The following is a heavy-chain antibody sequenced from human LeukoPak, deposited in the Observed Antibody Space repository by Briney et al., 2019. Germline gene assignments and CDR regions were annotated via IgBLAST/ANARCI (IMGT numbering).Heavy chain of an antibody. V-gene: IGHV2-70*11. J-gene: IGHJ4*02. CDR3: ARTTSSTSFNFDY. Sequence: FGPALVKPTETLTLTCTFSGFSLSTSGVCVSWIRQPPGKALEWLARIDWDNDKYYSTSLKTRRTISKDTSKNQVVLTMTNMDPVDTATYYCARTTSSTSFNFDYWGQGTLVTVSS. D-gene: IGHD2-2*01. CDR2: IDWDNDK. CDR1: GFSLSTSGVC.